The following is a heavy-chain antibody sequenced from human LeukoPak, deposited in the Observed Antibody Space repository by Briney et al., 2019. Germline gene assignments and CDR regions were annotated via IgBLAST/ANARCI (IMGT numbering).Heavy chain of an antibody. CDR3: AKNYGDYPSYYYYYYMDV. D-gene: IGHD4-17*01. Sequence: GGSLRLSCAASGFTFSSFVMHWVRQAPGKGLEWVAVISYDGTNKYYADSVKGRFTISRDNSKNTLYLQMNSLRAEDTAVYYCAKNYGDYPSYYYYYYMDVWGKGTTVTVSS. V-gene: IGHV3-30*18. CDR1: GFTFSSFV. CDR2: ISYDGTNK. J-gene: IGHJ6*03.